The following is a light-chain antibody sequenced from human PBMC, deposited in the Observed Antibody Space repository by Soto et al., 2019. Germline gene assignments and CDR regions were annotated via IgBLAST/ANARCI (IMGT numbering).Light chain of an antibody. V-gene: IGKV3-20*01. CDR3: QQYGNSLSIT. CDR2: GAS. J-gene: IGKJ5*01. CDR1: QSVSSSY. Sequence: EIVLTQSPGTLSLSPGERATLSCRASQSVSSSYLAWYQQKPGQAPRLIISGASSRATGIPDRFSGSGSRTDFTLTISRLEPEDFAVYYCQQYGNSLSITFGQGTRLEIK.